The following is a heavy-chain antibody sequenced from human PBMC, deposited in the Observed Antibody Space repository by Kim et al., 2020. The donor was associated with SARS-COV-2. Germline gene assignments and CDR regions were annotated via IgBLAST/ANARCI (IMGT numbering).Heavy chain of an antibody. CDR3: ASKSYCGGDCNGMEV. Sequence: GGSLRLSCAASGFTFSSYGMHWVRQAPGKGLEWVAVIWYDGSNKYYADSVKGRFTISRDNSKNTLYLQMNSLRAEDTAVYYCASKSYCGGDCNGMEVWGQGTTVTVSS. CDR1: GFTFSSYG. D-gene: IGHD2-21*02. V-gene: IGHV3-33*01. CDR2: IWYDGSNK. J-gene: IGHJ6*02.